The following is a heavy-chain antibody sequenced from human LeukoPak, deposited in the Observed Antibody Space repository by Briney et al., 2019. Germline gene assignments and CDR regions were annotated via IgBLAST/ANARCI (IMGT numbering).Heavy chain of an antibody. D-gene: IGHD3-22*01. CDR3: AREGGYHSSGPFDY. Sequence: PGGSLRLSCAASGFTFSSHGMHWVRQAPGKGLEWVSIIWYDGSDKYYTDSVKGRFTISRDNSKNTVYLQMNSLRAEDTAVYYCAREGGYHSSGPFDYWGQGTLVTVSS. J-gene: IGHJ4*02. CDR1: GFTFSSHG. V-gene: IGHV3-33*01. CDR2: IWYDGSDK.